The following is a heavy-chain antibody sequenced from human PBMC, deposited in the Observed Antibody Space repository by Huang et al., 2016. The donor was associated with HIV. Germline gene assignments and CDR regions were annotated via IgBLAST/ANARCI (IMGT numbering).Heavy chain of an antibody. CDR1: GGTFSSYG. D-gene: IGHD3-10*01. J-gene: IGHJ6*03. CDR2: IVPIFRRT. CDR3: ARGVFDGVWSGDLLPHFYYMDV. V-gene: IGHV1-69*13. Sequence: QVQLVQSGAEMKKPGSSVKVSCTAPGGTFSSYGISWVRQAPGQGLEWRGGIVPIFRRTDDAQKCQGRLTITADESTSTAYMELSSLRSQDSAIYFCARGVFDGVWSGDLLPHFYYMDVWGKGTTVTVSS.